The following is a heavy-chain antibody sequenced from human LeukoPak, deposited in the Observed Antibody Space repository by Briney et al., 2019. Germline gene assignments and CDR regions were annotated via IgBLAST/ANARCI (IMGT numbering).Heavy chain of an antibody. V-gene: IGHV4-34*01. D-gene: IGHD1-1*01. J-gene: IGHJ4*02. CDR1: GGSFSGYS. CDR3: ARGSATGLAY. CDR2: IDRSGST. Sequence: SETLSLTCAVYGGSFSGYSWTWIRQPPGKGLEWIGEIDRSGSTNYNPALKSRLTISVDTSKNQFSLKLSSVTAADTAVYYCARGSATGLAYWGQENLVTVSS.